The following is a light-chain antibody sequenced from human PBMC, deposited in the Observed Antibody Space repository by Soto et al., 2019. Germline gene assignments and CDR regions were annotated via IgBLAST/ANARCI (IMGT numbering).Light chain of an antibody. CDR2: EVD. CDR1: SSDVGSYNR. CDR3: SSCTSRSTPCV. V-gene: IGLV2-18*02. J-gene: IGLJ1*01. Sequence: QSVLTQPPSVSGSPGQSVTISCTGTSSDVGSYNRVSWYQQPPGTAPKLMIYEVDNRPSGVPDRFSGSKSGNTASLTISGLQAEDEADYYCSSCTSRSTPCVFGTGTKLTVL.